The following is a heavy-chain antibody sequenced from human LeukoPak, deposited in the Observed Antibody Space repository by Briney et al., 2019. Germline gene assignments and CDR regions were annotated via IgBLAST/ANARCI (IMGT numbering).Heavy chain of an antibody. V-gene: IGHV3-74*01. J-gene: IGHJ5*02. CDR2: INGDGSST. CDR1: GFTFRSYW. Sequence: GGSLRLSCAVSGFTFRSYWMHWVRQAPGKGLVWVSRINGDGSSTSCADSVKGRFTISRDNAKNTLYLQMNSLRAEDTAVYYCARSDWFDPWGQGTLVTVSS. CDR3: ARSDWFDP.